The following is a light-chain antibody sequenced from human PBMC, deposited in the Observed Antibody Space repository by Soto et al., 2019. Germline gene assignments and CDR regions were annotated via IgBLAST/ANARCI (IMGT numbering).Light chain of an antibody. J-gene: IGKJ3*01. CDR3: QQYGSSRT. CDR2: GAS. Sequence: EIVLTQSPGTLSLSPGERATLSCRASQSVSSSYLAWYQQKPGQAPRLLIYGASSRATGIPDRFSGSGSGTDFPLTISRLEPADFAVYYCQQYGSSRTFGPGTKLDIK. V-gene: IGKV3-20*01. CDR1: QSVSSSY.